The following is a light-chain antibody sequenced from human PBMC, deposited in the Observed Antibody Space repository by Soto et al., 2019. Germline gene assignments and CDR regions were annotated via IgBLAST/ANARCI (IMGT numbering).Light chain of an antibody. CDR1: QTIARW. CDR2: DAS. Sequence: IQMPERPSNLRAPIGDRVTITCRASQTIARWMAWYQQKQGKAPKLLIYDASTLESGVPSRFSGSRSGTEFTLTISSLQPDDCATYYCQRYNSALFTFGPGTKVDIK. CDR3: QRYNSALFT. J-gene: IGKJ3*01. V-gene: IGKV1-5*01.